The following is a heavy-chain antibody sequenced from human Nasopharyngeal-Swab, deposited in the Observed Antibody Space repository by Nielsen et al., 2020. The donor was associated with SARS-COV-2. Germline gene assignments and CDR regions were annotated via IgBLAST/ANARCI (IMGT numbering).Heavy chain of an antibody. D-gene: IGHD4-17*01. J-gene: IGHJ6*03. Sequence: SPTLSLTCAISGDSVSSSSDAWNWIRQSPSRGLEWLGRTYYRSKWYNDYAVSVKSRITINPDTSKNQFSLHLNSVTPEDTAVYYCARARGAYGDYYYYYYTDVWGKGTTVTVSS. V-gene: IGHV6-1*01. CDR2: TYYRSKWYN. CDR3: ARARGAYGDYYYYYYTDV. CDR1: GDSVSSSSDA.